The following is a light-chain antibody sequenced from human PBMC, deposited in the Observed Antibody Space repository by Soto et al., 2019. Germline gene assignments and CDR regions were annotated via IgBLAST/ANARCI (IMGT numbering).Light chain of an antibody. J-gene: IGKJ2*01. CDR1: ESISSW. V-gene: IGKV1-5*01. Sequence: DIQMTQSPSTLSASVGDRVTITCRASESISSWLAWYQQKPGKAPKLLMYDASILESGVPSRFSGSGSATEFTLTISSLQPDDFATYFCQQYHSHSLYTFGQGTRLEIK. CDR3: QQYHSHSLYT. CDR2: DAS.